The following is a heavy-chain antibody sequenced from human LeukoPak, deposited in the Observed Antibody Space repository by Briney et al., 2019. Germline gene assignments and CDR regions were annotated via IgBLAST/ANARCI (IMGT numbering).Heavy chain of an antibody. D-gene: IGHD2-21*01. CDR1: GGSISSYY. CDR2: IYYSGST. V-gene: IGHV4-59*01. Sequence: SETLSLTCTVSGGSISSYYWSWIRQPPGKGLEWIGYIYYSGSTNYNPSLKSRVTISVDTSKNQFSLKLSSVTAADTAVYYCARDCGYYYYMDVWGKGTTVTVSS. J-gene: IGHJ6*03. CDR3: ARDCGYYYYMDV.